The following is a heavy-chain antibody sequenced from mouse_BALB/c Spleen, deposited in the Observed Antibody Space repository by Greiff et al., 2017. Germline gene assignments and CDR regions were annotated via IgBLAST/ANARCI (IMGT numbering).Heavy chain of an antibody. V-gene: IGHV1-15*01. D-gene: IGHD2-4*01. CDR1: GYTFTDYE. J-gene: IGHJ4*01. CDR3: TRWGLRRGYAMDY. Sequence: QVQLQQSGAELVRPGASVTLSCKASGYTFTDYEMHWVKQTPVHGLEWIGAIDPETGGTAYNQKFKGKATLTADKSSSTAYMELRSLTSEDSAVYYCTRWGLRRGYAMDYWGQGTSVTVSS. CDR2: IDPETGGT.